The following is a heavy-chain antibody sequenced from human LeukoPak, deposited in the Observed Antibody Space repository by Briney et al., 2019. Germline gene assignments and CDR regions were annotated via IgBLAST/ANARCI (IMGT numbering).Heavy chain of an antibody. CDR2: ISGSGGST. CDR3: AKDVLRYFDWLNGLDY. V-gene: IGHV3-23*01. Sequence: GGSLRLSCAASGFTFSSYAMSWVRQAPGKGLEWVSAISGSGGSTYYADSVKGRFTISRDNSKNTLYLQMNSLRAEDTAVYYCAKDVLRYFDWLNGLDYWGQGTLVTVSS. J-gene: IGHJ4*02. D-gene: IGHD3-9*01. CDR1: GFTFSSYA.